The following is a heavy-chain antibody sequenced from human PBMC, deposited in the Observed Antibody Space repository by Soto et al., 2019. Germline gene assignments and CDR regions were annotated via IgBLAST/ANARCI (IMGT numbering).Heavy chain of an antibody. D-gene: IGHD3-10*01. CDR1: GGSTSSYY. Sequence: SETLSLTCTVSGGSTSSYYRSWIRQPPGKGLEWIGYIYYSGSTNYNPSLKSRVTISVDTSKNQFSLKLSSVTAADTAVYYCARAYGYYFDYWGQGTLVTVSS. CDR3: ARAYGYYFDY. CDR2: IYYSGST. J-gene: IGHJ4*02. V-gene: IGHV4-59*01.